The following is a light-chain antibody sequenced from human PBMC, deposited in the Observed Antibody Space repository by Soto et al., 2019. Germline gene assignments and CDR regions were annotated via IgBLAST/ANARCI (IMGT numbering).Light chain of an antibody. Sequence: EIVMTQSTATLSVSLGERATLSCRASQSVSNNLAWYQKKPGQAPRLLIYGASTRATGIPARFSGSGSGTEFTLTISSLQSEDFAFYYCQQYNNWWTFGQGTRVDIK. V-gene: IGKV3-15*01. CDR3: QQYNNWWT. CDR1: QSVSNN. CDR2: GAS. J-gene: IGKJ1*01.